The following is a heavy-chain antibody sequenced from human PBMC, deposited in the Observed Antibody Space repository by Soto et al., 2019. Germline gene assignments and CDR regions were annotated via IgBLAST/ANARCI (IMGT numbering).Heavy chain of an antibody. J-gene: IGHJ4*02. V-gene: IGHV3-30*18. CDR1: GFTFSSYG. CDR2: ISYDGSNK. Sequence: GGSLRLSCAASGFTFSSYGMHWVRQAPGKGLEWVAVISYDGSNKYYADSVKGRFTISRDNSKNTLYLQMNSLRAEDTAVYYCAKDRSLVRGPMHYWGQGTLVTVSS. CDR3: AKDRSLVRGPMHY. D-gene: IGHD3-10*01.